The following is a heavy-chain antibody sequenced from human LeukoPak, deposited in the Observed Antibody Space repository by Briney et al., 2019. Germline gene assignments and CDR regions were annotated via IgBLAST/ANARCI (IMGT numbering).Heavy chain of an antibody. V-gene: IGHV1-46*01. D-gene: IGHD2-2*01. CDR2: INPSGGST. J-gene: IGHJ3*02. Sequence: ASVKVSCKASGYTFTSYYMHWVRQAPGQGLEWMGIINPSGGSTSYAQKFQGRVTMTTDTSTSTAYMELRSLRSDDTAVYYCARDLWDIVVVPAAPSDAFDIWGQGTMVTVSS. CDR3: ARDLWDIVVVPAAPSDAFDI. CDR1: GYTFTSYY.